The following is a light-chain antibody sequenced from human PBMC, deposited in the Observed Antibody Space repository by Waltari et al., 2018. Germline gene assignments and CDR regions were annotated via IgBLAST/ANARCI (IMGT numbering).Light chain of an antibody. CDR3: QVWDSATDRLV. V-gene: IGLV3-21*04. CDR2: FNS. J-gene: IGLJ2*01. CDR1: DIGAKR. Sequence: SYALPQPPSVSVAPGETASPSCGGDDIGAKRVNRYRLRPGQAPVLVIYFNSYRTSHTHDRFSASNSGDTAMLTINKVEAGDEADYFCQVWDSATDRLVFGGGTKLTVL.